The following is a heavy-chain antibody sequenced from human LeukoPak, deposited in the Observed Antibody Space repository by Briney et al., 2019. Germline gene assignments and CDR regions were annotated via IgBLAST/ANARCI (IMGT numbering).Heavy chain of an antibody. CDR1: GFTFTSSW. D-gene: IGHD6-19*01. J-gene: IGHJ4*02. CDR2: ISWNSGSI. V-gene: IGHV3-9*01. Sequence: GGSLRLPCVASGFTFTSSWMSWVRQAPGKGLEWVSGISWNSGSIGYADSVKGRFTISRDNAKNSLYLQMNSLRAEDTALYYCAKDSGPEGAVAGDFDYWGQGTLVTVSS. CDR3: AKDSGPEGAVAGDFDY.